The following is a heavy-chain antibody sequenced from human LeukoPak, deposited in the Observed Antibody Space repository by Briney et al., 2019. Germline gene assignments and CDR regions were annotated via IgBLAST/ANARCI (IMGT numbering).Heavy chain of an antibody. V-gene: IGHV1-69*05. CDR1: GGTFSSYA. Sequence: SVEVSCKASGGTFSSYAISWVRQAPGQGLEWMGGIIPIFGTANYAQKFQGRVTITTDESTSTAYMELSSLRSEDTAVYYCARGPPAGYYGDPTDSYYFDYWGQGTLVTVSS. D-gene: IGHD3-10*01. CDR2: IIPIFGTA. J-gene: IGHJ4*02. CDR3: ARGPPAGYYGDPTDSYYFDY.